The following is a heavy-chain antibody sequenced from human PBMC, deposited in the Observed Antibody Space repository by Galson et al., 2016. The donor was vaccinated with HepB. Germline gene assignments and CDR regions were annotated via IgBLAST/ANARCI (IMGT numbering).Heavy chain of an antibody. J-gene: IGHJ5*02. CDR2: INGDGSTT. V-gene: IGHV3-74*01. D-gene: IGHD6-13*01. CDR3: SRDRNFAADT. CDR1: KFIFRGFW. Sequence: SLRLSCAVSKFIFRGFWIQWVRQAPGEGLKWVSRINGDGSTTVYADSVKGRFTISRDNAKSILFLQMTSLRAEDTAVYFCSRDRNFAADTWGQGTLVTVSS.